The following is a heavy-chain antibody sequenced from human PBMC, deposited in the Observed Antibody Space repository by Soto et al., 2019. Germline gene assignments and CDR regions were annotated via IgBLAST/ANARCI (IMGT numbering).Heavy chain of an antibody. Sequence: QLQLQESGPGLVKPSETLSLTCTVSGGSISSSSYYWGWIRQPPGKGLEWIGSIYYSGSTYYNPSLKSRVTISVDTSKNQFSLKLSSVTAADTAVYYCARHVTAVAGLFDYWGQGTLVTVSS. CDR1: GGSISSSSYY. CDR3: ARHVTAVAGLFDY. V-gene: IGHV4-39*01. D-gene: IGHD6-19*01. CDR2: IYYSGST. J-gene: IGHJ4*02.